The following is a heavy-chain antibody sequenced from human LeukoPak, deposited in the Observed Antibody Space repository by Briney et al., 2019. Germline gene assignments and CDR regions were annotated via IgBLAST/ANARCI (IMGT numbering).Heavy chain of an antibody. V-gene: IGHV4-59*08. CDR1: GGSISSYY. D-gene: IGHD5-12*01. J-gene: IGHJ6*02. Sequence: SETLSLTCTVSGGSISSYYWSWIRQPPGKGLEWIGYIYYSGSTNYNPSLKSRVTISVDTSKNQFSLKLSSVTAADTAVYYCARLGGGYDYYYYYGMDVWGQGTTVTVSS. CDR3: ARLGGGYDYYYYYGMDV. CDR2: IYYSGST.